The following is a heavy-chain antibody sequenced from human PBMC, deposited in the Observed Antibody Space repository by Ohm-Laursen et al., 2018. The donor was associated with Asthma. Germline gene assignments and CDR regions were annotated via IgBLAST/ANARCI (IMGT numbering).Heavy chain of an antibody. D-gene: IGHD2-15*01. CDR1: GGTFSSYA. CDR3: GRKRGSCITSTCYSLDF. Sequence: ASVKVSCNASGGTFSSYAISWVRQAPGQGLEWMGGINSVFATTDYGQKFRGRVTITADESTATVYMELSSLRSDDTALYYCGRKRGSCITSTCYSLDFWGQGTLITVSS. V-gene: IGHV1-69*13. J-gene: IGHJ4*02. CDR2: INSVFATT.